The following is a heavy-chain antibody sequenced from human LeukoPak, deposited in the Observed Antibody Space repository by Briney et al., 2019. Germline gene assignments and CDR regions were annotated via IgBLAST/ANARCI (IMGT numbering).Heavy chain of an antibody. V-gene: IGHV3-7*01. CDR3: ARDRLQYGSGSYHY. D-gene: IGHD3-10*01. Sequence: GGSLRLSCAASGFTFSSYWMIWVREAPGKGLEGVANIKQEGSEKYYVDSVKGRFTISRDNAKNSLYLQMNSLGAEDTAVYYCARDRLQYGSGSYHYWGQGTLVTVSS. J-gene: IGHJ4*02. CDR1: GFTFSSYW. CDR2: IKQEGSEK.